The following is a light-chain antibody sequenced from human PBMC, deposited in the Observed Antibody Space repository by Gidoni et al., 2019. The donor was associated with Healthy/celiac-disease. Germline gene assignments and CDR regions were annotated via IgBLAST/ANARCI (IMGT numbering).Light chain of an antibody. J-gene: IGKJ1*01. V-gene: IGKV3-20*01. CDR3: QQYGSSPLGT. CDR2: GAS. Sequence: EIVLTQSPGTLSLSPGERATLSCRARQSVSSSYLAWYQQKPGQAPRLLIYGASSRATGIPDRFSGSGSGTDFTLTIRRLEPEDFAVYYCQQYGSSPLGTFGQGTKVEIK. CDR1: QSVSSSY.